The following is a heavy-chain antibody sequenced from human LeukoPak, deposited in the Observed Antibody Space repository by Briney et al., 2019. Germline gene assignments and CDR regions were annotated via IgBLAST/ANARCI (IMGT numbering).Heavy chain of an antibody. CDR1: GFTFSSYA. J-gene: IGHJ6*02. D-gene: IGHD6-19*01. CDR2: IWYDGSNK. V-gene: IGHV3-33*08. Sequence: GGSLRLSCAASGFTFSSYAMSWVRQAPGKGLEWVAVIWYDGSNKYYADSVKGRFTISRDNSKNTLYLQMNSLRAEDTAVYYCARDGIDSSGWYLGFDYYYYGMDVWGQGTTVTVSS. CDR3: ARDGIDSSGWYLGFDYYYYGMDV.